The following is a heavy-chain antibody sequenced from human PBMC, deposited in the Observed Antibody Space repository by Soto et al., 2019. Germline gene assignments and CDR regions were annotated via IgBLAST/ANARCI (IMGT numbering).Heavy chain of an antibody. CDR3: GKDPNGDYVGGFEF. J-gene: IGHJ3*01. Sequence: GGSLRLSCAASGFTFNNYAMSWVRQAPGKGLEWVSGISASGSRTFYADSVKGRFTVSRDFSKNTLSLQMDSLRAEDTAVYFCGKDPNGDYVGGFEFWGPGTMVTV. CDR1: GFTFNNYA. V-gene: IGHV3-23*01. D-gene: IGHD4-17*01. CDR2: ISASGSRT.